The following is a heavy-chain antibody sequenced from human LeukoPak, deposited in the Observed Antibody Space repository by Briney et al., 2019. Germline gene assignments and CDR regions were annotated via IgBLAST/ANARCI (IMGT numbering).Heavy chain of an antibody. V-gene: IGHV1-3*01. CDR1: GYTFTSYA. J-gene: IGHJ3*02. D-gene: IGHD3-22*01. Sequence: GASVKVSCKASGYTFTSYAMHWVRQAPGQRLEWMGWINAGNGNTKYSQKFQGRVTITRDTSASTAYMELSSLRSEDTAVYYCARGLYYYDSSDAFDIWGQGTMVTVSA. CDR2: INAGNGNT. CDR3: ARGLYYYDSSDAFDI.